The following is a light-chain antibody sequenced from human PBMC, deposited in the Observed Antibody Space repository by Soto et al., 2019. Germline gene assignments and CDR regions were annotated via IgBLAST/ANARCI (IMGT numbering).Light chain of an antibody. CDR3: AVWDVSLSGMV. CDR1: SSNIETNT. J-gene: IGLJ2*01. CDR2: NNN. V-gene: IGLV1-44*01. Sequence: QSALTQPPSASGTPGQRVTISCSGSSSNIETNTVDWYQHLPGTAPKVLIFNNNQRPSGVPDRFSGSKSGTSASLAISGLQSDDEAVYYCAVWDVSLSGMVFGGGTKVTVL.